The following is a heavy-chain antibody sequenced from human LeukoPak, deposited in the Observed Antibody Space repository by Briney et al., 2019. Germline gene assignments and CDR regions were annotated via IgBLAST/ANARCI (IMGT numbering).Heavy chain of an antibody. V-gene: IGHV3-23*01. CDR3: AKTSHSSGWYSGGIDY. J-gene: IGHJ4*02. D-gene: IGHD6-19*01. Sequence: GGSLRLSCAASGFTFSSYAMSWVRQAPGKGLEWVSAISGSGGSTYYADSVKGRFIISRDNSKNTLYLQMNSLRAEDTAVYYCAKTSHSSGWYSGGIDYWGQGTLVTVSS. CDR1: GFTFSSYA. CDR2: ISGSGGST.